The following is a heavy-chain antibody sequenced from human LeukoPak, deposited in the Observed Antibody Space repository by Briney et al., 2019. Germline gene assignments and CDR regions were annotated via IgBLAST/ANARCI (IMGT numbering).Heavy chain of an antibody. J-gene: IGHJ4*02. CDR3: ARTTYDILTGSDY. Sequence: GGSLRLSCAASGFTFSSYEMNWVRQAPGKGLEWVSYISSSGSTIYYADSVKGRFTISRDNAKNSLYLQMNSLRAEDTAVYYCARTTYDILTGSDYWGQGTLVTVSS. V-gene: IGHV3-48*03. CDR1: GFTFSSYE. D-gene: IGHD3-9*01. CDR2: ISSSGSTI.